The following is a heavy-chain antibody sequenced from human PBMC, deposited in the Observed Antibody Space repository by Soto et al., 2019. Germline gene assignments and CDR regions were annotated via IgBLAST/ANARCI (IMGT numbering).Heavy chain of an antibody. CDR2: ISATGGST. J-gene: IGHJ4*02. Sequence: EVQLLESGGDFVQPGRSLRLSCAASGFPFSNHAMSWVRQAPGKGLEWLSAISATGGSTYYADSVRGRFSISIDNSKNTVFLQMDSLTAEDTAVYFCAKNYNWNFVVEYWGRGTLVTVS. CDR3: AKNYNWNFVVEY. V-gene: IGHV3-23*01. D-gene: IGHD1-7*01. CDR1: GFPFSNHA.